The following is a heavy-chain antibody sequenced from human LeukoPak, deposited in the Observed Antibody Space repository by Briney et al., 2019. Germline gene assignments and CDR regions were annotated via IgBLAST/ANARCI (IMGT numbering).Heavy chain of an antibody. CDR1: GYSISSGYY. V-gene: IGHV4-38-2*02. CDR3: ARLQGYYDSSGYR. D-gene: IGHD3-22*01. Sequence: SETLSLTCTVSGYSISSGYYWGWIRQPPGKGLEWIGSIYHSGSTYYNPSLKSRVTISVDTSKNQFSLKLSSVTAADTAVYYCARLQGYYDSSGYRWGQGTLVTVSS. CDR2: IYHSGST. J-gene: IGHJ4*02.